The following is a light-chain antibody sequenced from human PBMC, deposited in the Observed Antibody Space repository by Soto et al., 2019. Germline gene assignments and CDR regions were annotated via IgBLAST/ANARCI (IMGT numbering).Light chain of an antibody. CDR2: SAT. Sequence: AIPMTQSPTSLSASVGDRVIITCRASQDISKDLGWYQQKPGKAPKFLIYSATSTQSGVTSTFSGSGFGTDFTLTISSLQPEDFATYYCLQDHDYPRTFGQRTKVEF. J-gene: IGKJ1*01. V-gene: IGKV1-6*01. CDR1: QDISKD. CDR3: LQDHDYPRT.